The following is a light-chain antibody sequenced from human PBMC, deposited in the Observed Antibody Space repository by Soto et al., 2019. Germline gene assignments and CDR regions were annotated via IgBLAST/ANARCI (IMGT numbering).Light chain of an antibody. V-gene: IGKV1-9*01. CDR1: QGISSF. J-gene: IGKJ2*01. CDR2: VAS. CDR3: QQLNSYPLT. Sequence: IQLTQSPSSLSASVGDRVTITCRASQGISSFLAWYQQKPGKAPKLLIYVASTLQSGVPARFSGSGSGTDVTLPISSLQPEDFATYYCQQLNSYPLTFGQGTKLEIK.